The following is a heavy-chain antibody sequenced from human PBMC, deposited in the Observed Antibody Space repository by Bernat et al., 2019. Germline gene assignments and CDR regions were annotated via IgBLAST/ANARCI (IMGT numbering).Heavy chain of an antibody. CDR3: AKDKGFRFASGSSYLDY. CDR1: GFSFGDYG. J-gene: IGHJ4*02. Sequence: QVYLVQSGGGVVQPGRSLRLSCVASGFSFGDYGIHWVRQAPGKGLEWVAVTSFDGSTKYYANSVKGRFTISRDNSKNTLYLDMNSLRAEDTALYYCAKDKGFRFASGSSYLDYWGRGTLVTVSS. D-gene: IGHD3-10*01. V-gene: IGHV3-30*18. CDR2: TSFDGSTK.